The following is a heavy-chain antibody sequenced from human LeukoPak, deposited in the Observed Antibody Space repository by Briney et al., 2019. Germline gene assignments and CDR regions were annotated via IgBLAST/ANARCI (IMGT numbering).Heavy chain of an antibody. D-gene: IGHD3-16*01. J-gene: IGHJ4*02. CDR2: IRYDGSNK. V-gene: IGHV3-30*02. Sequence: GGSLRLSCAASGFTFSSYGMHWVRQAPGKGLEWVAFIRYDGSNKYYADSVKGRFTISRDNSKNTLYLQMNSLRAEDTAVYYCAKDAGRLAFSYYFDYWGQGTLVTVSS. CDR3: AKDAGRLAFSYYFDY. CDR1: GFTFSSYG.